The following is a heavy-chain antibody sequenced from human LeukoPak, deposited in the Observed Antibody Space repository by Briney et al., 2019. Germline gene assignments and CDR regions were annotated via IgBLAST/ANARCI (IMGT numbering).Heavy chain of an antibody. V-gene: IGHV1-18*04. J-gene: IGHJ4*02. D-gene: IGHD2-2*01. CDR3: ARGGLYCSSTSCYGIEY. CDR1: GYTFTSYG. Sequence: GASVKVSCKAAGYTFTSYGISWVRQAPGQGLEWMGWISAYNGNTNYAQKLQGRVTMTTDASTSTVYMELRSLRSDHTAVYYCARGGLYCSSTSCYGIEYWGQGTLVTVSS. CDR2: ISAYNGNT.